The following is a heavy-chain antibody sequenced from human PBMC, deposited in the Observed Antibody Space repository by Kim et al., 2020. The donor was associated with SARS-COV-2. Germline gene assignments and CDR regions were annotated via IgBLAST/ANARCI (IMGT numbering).Heavy chain of an antibody. D-gene: IGHD4-17*01. J-gene: IGHJ4*02. CDR3: ARDLAYGDFHYYFDY. V-gene: IGHV3-21*06. Sequence: YADSVRGRFTVSRDSAKNSLYLHMKNLRVEDTAVYYCARDLAYGDFHYYFDYWGQGTLVTVSS.